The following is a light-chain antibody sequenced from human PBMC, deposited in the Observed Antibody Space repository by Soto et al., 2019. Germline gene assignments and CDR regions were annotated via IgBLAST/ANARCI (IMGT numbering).Light chain of an antibody. Sequence: QSVLTQPASVSGSPGQSITISCTGTSSDVGAYNYVSWYQQHPGKAPKLIIYDVSNRPSGVSDRFSGSKSGNTASLTISGLQAEDEADYYCSSYTSSITVVFGGGTKVTVL. CDR3: SSYTSSITVV. V-gene: IGLV2-14*01. J-gene: IGLJ2*01. CDR2: DVS. CDR1: SSDVGAYNY.